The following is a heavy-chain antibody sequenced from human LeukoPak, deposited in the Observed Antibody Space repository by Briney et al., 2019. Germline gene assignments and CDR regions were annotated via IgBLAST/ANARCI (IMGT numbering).Heavy chain of an antibody. J-gene: IGHJ4*02. Sequence: KPSETLSLTCTVSGGSISSYYWSCIRQPPGKGLEWIGYIYYSGSTNYNPSLKSRVTISVDTSKNQFSLKLSSVTAADTAGYYCAGGDYDILTEYWGQGALVTVSS. CDR2: IYYSGST. D-gene: IGHD3-9*01. CDR3: AGGDYDILTEY. CDR1: GGSISSYY. V-gene: IGHV4-59*01.